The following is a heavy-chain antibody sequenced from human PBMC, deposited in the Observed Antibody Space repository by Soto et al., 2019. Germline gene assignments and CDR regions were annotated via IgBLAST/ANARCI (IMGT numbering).Heavy chain of an antibody. CDR2: IYSRGST. Sequence: QVHLQESGPGLVRPSQTLSLTCTVSGASITSGDSFWSWIRQPPGKGLEGIGYIYSRGSTYYNPSLRSRFPTSIETPKNQFSRRLSPVPAANTPVNYGARRLEPAYGAWHYFDYWAREPCSLSPQ. CDR3: ARRLEPAYGAWHYFDY. CDR1: GASITSGDSF. J-gene: IGHJ4*02. V-gene: IGHV4-30-4*01. D-gene: IGHD4-17*01.